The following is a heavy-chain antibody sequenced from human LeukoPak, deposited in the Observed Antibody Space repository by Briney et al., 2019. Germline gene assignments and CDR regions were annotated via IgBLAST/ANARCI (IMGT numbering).Heavy chain of an antibody. Sequence: PGGSLRLSCAASGFTFSDYYMSLIRQAPGKGLEWVSYISSSGSTIYYADSVKGRFTISRDNAKNSLYLQMNSLRAEDTAVYYCARDAVAVAGTIDYYYYYGMDVWGQGTTVTVSS. CDR2: ISSSGSTI. J-gene: IGHJ6*02. CDR3: ARDAVAVAGTIDYYYYYGMDV. CDR1: GFTFSDYY. V-gene: IGHV3-11*01. D-gene: IGHD6-19*01.